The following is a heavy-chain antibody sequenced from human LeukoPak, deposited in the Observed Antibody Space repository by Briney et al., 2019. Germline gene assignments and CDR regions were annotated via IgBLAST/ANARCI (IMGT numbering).Heavy chain of an antibody. D-gene: IGHD5-12*01. CDR2: IYYSGST. CDR1: GGSISSSSYY. V-gene: IGHV4-61*05. Sequence: PSETLSLTCTVPGGSISSSSYYWGWIRQPPGKGLEWIGYIYYSGSTNYNPSLKSRVTISVDTSKNQFSLKLSSVTAADTAVYYCARVAYQGWFDPWGQGTLVTVSS. J-gene: IGHJ5*02. CDR3: ARVAYQGWFDP.